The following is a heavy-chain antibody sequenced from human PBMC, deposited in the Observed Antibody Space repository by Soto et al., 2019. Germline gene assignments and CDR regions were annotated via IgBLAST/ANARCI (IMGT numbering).Heavy chain of an antibody. V-gene: IGHV5-51*01. Sequence: GESLKISCKGFGYSFSSYWIGWVRQMPGKGLEWMGIIYPGGGDTRYSPSFQGQVTISADKSISTAYLQWSSLKASDTAMYYCARKRVDSSSWEIDNWFDPWGQGTLVTVSS. CDR2: IYPGGGDT. J-gene: IGHJ5*02. CDR1: GYSFSSYW. CDR3: ARKRVDSSSWEIDNWFDP. D-gene: IGHD6-13*01.